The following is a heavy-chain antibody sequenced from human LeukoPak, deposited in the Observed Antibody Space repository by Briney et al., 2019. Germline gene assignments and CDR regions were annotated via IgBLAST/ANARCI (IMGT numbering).Heavy chain of an antibody. CDR3: ARTLWSVSYFDY. CDR2: IYYSGST. J-gene: IGHJ4*02. Sequence: SETLSLTCTASGGSISSYYWSWIRQPPGKGLEWIGYIYYSGSTNYNPSLKSRVTISVDTSKNQFSLKLSSVTAADTAVYYCARTLWSVSYFDYWGQGTLVTVSS. CDR1: GGSISSYY. D-gene: IGHD3-3*01. V-gene: IGHV4-59*08.